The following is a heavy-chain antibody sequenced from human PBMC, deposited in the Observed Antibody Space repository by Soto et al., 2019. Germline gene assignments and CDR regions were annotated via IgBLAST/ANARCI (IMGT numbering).Heavy chain of an antibody. CDR3: ARERFWSGYYYYGMDV. CDR1: GGSISSGGYY. D-gene: IGHD3-3*01. CDR2: IYYSGST. V-gene: IGHV4-61*08. Sequence: SETLSLTCAVSGGSISSGGYYWSWIRQPPGKGLEWIGYIYYSGSTNYNPSLKSRVTISVDTSKNQFSLKLSSVTAADTAVYYCARERFWSGYYYYGMDVWGQGTTVTVSS. J-gene: IGHJ6*02.